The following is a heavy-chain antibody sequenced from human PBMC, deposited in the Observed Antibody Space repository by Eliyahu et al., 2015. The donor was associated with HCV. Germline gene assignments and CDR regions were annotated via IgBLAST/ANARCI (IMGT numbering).Heavy chain of an antibody. D-gene: IGHD2-15*01. V-gene: IGHV3-48*01. CDR3: ARVPPPGYCSGSGCYSIMDV. Sequence: EVQLVESGGGLVQPGGSLRLSCAASGFIFSSYSMNWVRQAPGKGLEWVSYISSSSSTIYYADSVKGRFTISRDNAKNSLYLQMNSQRAEDTAVYYCARVPPPGYCSGSGCYSIMDVWGQGTTVTVSS. CDR2: ISSSSSTI. J-gene: IGHJ6*02. CDR1: GFIFSSYS.